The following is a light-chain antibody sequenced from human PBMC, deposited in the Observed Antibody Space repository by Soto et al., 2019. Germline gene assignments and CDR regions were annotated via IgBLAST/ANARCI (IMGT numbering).Light chain of an antibody. CDR3: QQYNSWRT. V-gene: IGKV3-15*01. Sequence: EIVMTQSPATLSVSPGERATLSCRASQSVRSNLAWCQQKPGQTPRLLIYGASTRATGIPARFSGSGSGTEFTLTISSLQSEDFAVYYCQQYNSWRTFGQGTKVDIK. CDR2: GAS. CDR1: QSVRSN. J-gene: IGKJ1*01.